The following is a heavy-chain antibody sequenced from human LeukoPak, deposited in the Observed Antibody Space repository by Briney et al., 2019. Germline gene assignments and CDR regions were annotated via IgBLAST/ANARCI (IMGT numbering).Heavy chain of an antibody. Sequence: ASVKVSCKASGYTFTSYYMHWVRQAPGQGLEWMGIINPSGGSTSYAQKFQGRVTMTRDTSTSTVYMELSSLRSEDTAVYYCARDTRGIMITFGGVIAHDAFDIWGQGTMVTVSS. J-gene: IGHJ3*02. CDR2: INPSGGST. CDR3: ARDTRGIMITFGGVIAHDAFDI. V-gene: IGHV1-46*01. CDR1: GYTFTSYY. D-gene: IGHD3-16*02.